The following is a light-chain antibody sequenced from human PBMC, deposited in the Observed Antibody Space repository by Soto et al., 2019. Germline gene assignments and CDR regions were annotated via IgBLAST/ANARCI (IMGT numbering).Light chain of an antibody. J-gene: IGKJ2*01. CDR2: GAS. V-gene: IGKV3-20*01. CDR3: QQYGSSPYT. CDR1: QSVSDSY. Sequence: EIVLTQSPGTLSLSPGERATLSCRASQSVSDSYLAWYQQKPGQAPRLLISGASSSATRIPDRFSGSGSGTDCTLTISKLEPEDFAVYYCQQYGSSPYTFGQATKLEIK.